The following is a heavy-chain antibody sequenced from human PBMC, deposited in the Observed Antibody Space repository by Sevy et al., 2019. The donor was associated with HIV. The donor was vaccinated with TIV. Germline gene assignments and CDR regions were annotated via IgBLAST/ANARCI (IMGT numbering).Heavy chain of an antibody. CDR1: GFTFGEYA. CDR3: IKSDYDFDFDY. Sequence: GGSLRLSCTTSGFTFGEYAMSWFRQAPGKGLEWVGFIRSKDYGGTTEYAGSVQGRLTISRDDSKHIAYLQMNSLKTEDTGVYYCIKSDYDFDFDYWGQGTQVTVSS. D-gene: IGHD5-12*01. V-gene: IGHV3-49*03. J-gene: IGHJ4*02. CDR2: IRSKDYGGTT.